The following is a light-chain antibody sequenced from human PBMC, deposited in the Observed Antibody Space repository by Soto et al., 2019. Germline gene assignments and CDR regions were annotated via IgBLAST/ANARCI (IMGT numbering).Light chain of an antibody. CDR3: QQYGSSLYT. V-gene: IGKV3-20*01. Sequence: EIVLTQSPGTLSLSPGERATLSCRASQSVSSSYLAWYQQKPGQAPRLLIYGASSRATGIPDRFSGSGSGTDFTLTISRLEPDDFAVYYCQQYGSSLYTFGQGTNLEIK. CDR1: QSVSSSY. CDR2: GAS. J-gene: IGKJ2*01.